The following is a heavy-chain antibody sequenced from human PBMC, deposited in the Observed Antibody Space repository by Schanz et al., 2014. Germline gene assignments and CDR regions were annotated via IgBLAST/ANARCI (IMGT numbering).Heavy chain of an antibody. Sequence: VQLVESGGGLVKPGGSLRLSCAASGFTFTTNAMSWVRQPPGKGLEWVSAISGNGGSTYFADSVKGRFTISRDNAKNSLSLQMDRLRDEDTAVYYCARRYSGRYCFDYWGQGTLVAVSS. CDR2: ISGNGGST. CDR3: ARRYSGRYCFDY. CDR1: GFTFTTNA. V-gene: IGHV3-23*04. J-gene: IGHJ4*02. D-gene: IGHD1-26*01.